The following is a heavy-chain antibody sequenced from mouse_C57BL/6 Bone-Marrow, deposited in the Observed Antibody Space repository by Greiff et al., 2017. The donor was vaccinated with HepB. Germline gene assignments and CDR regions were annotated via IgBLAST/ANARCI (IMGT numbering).Heavy chain of an antibody. CDR1: GYTFTSYG. Sequence: VKLQQSGAELARPGASVKLSCKASGYTFTSYGISWVKQRTGQGLEWIGEIYPRSGNTYYNEKFKGKATLTADKSSSTAYMELRSLTSEDSAVYFCARRGANWYLYFDYWGQGTTLTVSS. V-gene: IGHV1-81*01. CDR3: ARRGANWYLYFDY. CDR2: IYPRSGNT. J-gene: IGHJ2*01. D-gene: IGHD4-1*01.